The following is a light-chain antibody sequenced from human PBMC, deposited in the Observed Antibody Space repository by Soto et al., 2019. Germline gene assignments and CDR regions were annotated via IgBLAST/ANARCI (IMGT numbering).Light chain of an antibody. J-gene: IGLJ1*01. Sequence: QSALTQPASVSGSPGQSITISCTGTSSDVGAYNYVSWYQQHPGKAPKLMIYEVRNRPSGVSNRFSGSKSGNTASLTISGLQAEDEADYYCSSYTTSNSDVFGTGTKLTVL. CDR2: EVR. CDR1: SSDVGAYNY. CDR3: SSYTTSNSDV. V-gene: IGLV2-14*01.